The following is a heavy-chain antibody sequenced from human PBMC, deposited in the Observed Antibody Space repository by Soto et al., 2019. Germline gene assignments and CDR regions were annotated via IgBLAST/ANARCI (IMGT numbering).Heavy chain of an antibody. V-gene: IGHV1-18*04. CDR3: ARDPAITARPSPDAFDI. J-gene: IGHJ3*02. CDR2: ISAYNGNT. D-gene: IGHD6-6*01. CDR1: GDTFTSYG. Sequence: ASVKVSCKASGDTFTSYGISWVRQAPGQGLEWMGWISAYNGNTNYAQKLQGRVTMTTDTSTSTAYMELRSLRSDDTAVYYCARDPAITARPSPDAFDIRGQGTMVT.